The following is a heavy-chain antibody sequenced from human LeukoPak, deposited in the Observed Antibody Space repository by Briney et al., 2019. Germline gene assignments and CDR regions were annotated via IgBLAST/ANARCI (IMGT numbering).Heavy chain of an antibody. CDR2: ISGSGGSA. V-gene: IGHV3-23*01. CDR3: ARVQWLIPGGYYFDY. D-gene: IGHD6-19*01. CDR1: GFTFSSYA. J-gene: IGHJ4*02. Sequence: PGGSLRLSCTASGFTFSSYAMSWVRQAPGKGLEWVSAISGSGGSAYYADSVKGRFTISRDNAKNSLYLQMNSLRAEDTAVYYCARVQWLIPGGYYFDYWGQGTLVTVSS.